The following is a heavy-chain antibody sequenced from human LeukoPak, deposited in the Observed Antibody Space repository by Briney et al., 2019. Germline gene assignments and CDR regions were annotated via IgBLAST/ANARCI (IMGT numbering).Heavy chain of an antibody. V-gene: IGHV3-23*01. J-gene: IGHJ4*02. D-gene: IGHD2-15*01. CDR1: GFTFSSYA. CDR2: ISGSGGST. Sequence: GGSLRLSCAASGFTFSSYAMSWVRQAPGKGLEWVSAISGSGGSTYYADSVKGRFTISRDNSKNTLYLQMNSLRAEDTAVYYCAKAPQYCSGGSCYSGGYYFDYWGQGTLVTVSS. CDR3: AKAPQYCSGGSCYSGGYYFDY.